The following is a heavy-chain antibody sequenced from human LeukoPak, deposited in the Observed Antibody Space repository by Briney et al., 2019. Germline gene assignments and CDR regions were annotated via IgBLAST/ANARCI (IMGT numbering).Heavy chain of an antibody. CDR3: ARGGGYYYDSSGLPPHTARYNWFDP. CDR1: GLTFRTYA. CDR2: ISDSGGVT. Sequence: GGSLRLSCAASGLTFRTYAMSWVRQAPGKGLEWVSSISDSGGVTIYADSVKGRFTISRDNSKNTVYLQMNSLRAEDTAVYYCARGGGYYYDSSGLPPHTARYNWFDPWGQGTLVTVSS. V-gene: IGHV3-23*01. J-gene: IGHJ5*02. D-gene: IGHD3-22*01.